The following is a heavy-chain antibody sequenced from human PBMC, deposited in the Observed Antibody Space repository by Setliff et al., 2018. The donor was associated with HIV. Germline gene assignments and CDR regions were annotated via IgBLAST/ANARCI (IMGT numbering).Heavy chain of an antibody. CDR3: ARLRYYDILAGYAFDY. V-gene: IGHV4-39*01. CDR1: GGSISGSSHY. Sequence: LSLTCTVSGGSISGSSHYWGWIRQPPGKGLEWIGSISYSENTYYNPSLKSRVTISADTSKNHFSLKLSSVTAADTAVYYCARLRYYDILAGYAFDYWGQGTLVTVSS. D-gene: IGHD3-9*01. CDR2: ISYSENT. J-gene: IGHJ4*02.